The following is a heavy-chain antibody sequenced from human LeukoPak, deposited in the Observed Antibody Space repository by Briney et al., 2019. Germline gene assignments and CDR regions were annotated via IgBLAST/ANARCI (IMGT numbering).Heavy chain of an antibody. CDR1: GGSFSGYY. D-gene: IGHD6-19*01. J-gene: IGHJ4*01. CDR2: INHRGST. Sequence: SETLSLTCAVYGGSFSGYYWSWIRQPPGKGLEWIGEINHRGSTSYNPSLKSRLTISKDKFKNQFSLKLTPVAVADTAVYFCARVKAVAGTLPHLLDYWGQGTLVTVSS. CDR3: ARVKAVAGTLPHLLDY. V-gene: IGHV4-34*01.